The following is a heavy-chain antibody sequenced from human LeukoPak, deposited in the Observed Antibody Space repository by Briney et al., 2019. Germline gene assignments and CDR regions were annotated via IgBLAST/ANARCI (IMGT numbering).Heavy chain of an antibody. CDR2: INHSGST. D-gene: IGHD6-25*01. J-gene: IGHJ3*02. CDR1: GGSFSGYY. CDR3: AKLNRGYDAFDI. Sequence: SETLSLTCAVHGGSFSGYYWSWIRQPPGKGLEWIGEINHSGSTNYNPSLKSRVTISVDTSKNQFSLKLSSVTAADTAVYYCAKLNRGYDAFDIWGQGTMVTVSS. V-gene: IGHV4-34*01.